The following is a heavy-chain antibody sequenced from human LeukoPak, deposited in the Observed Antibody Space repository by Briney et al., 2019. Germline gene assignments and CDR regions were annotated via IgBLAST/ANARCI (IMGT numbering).Heavy chain of an antibody. V-gene: IGHV3-74*01. CDR1: GFTFSSYW. CDR2: INSDGSST. J-gene: IGHJ4*02. CDR3: ARDQGGILAGYYTEFDY. D-gene: IGHD3-9*01. Sequence: GGSLRLSCAASGFTFSSYWMHWVRQAPGKGLVLVSRINSDGSSTSYADSVKGRFTISRDNAKNTLYLQMNSLRAEDTAVYYCARDQGGILAGYYTEFDYWGQGTLVTVSS.